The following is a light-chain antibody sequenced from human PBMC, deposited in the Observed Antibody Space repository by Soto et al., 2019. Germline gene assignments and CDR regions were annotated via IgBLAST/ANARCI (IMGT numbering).Light chain of an antibody. CDR2: GAS. J-gene: IGKJ1*01. CDR1: QSVSSSY. CDR3: QQYGSSPTWT. Sequence: EIVLTQSPGTLSLSPGEVATLSCRASQSVSSSYLAWYQQKPGQAPRLLIYGASTRATGIPDRFSGSGSGTDFTLTISRLEFEDSAVYYCQQYGSSPTWTFGQGTKVDIK. V-gene: IGKV3-20*01.